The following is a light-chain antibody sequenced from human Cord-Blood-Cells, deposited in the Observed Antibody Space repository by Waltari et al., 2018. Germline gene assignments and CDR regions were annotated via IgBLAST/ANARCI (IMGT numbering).Light chain of an antibody. Sequence: ESVLTQAPPTLSLSPGARATLPCRASQRVSSYLAWYQQKPGQAPRLLIYDASNRATGIPARFSGSGSGTDFTLTISSLEPEDFAVYYCQQRSNWPYTFGQGTKLEIK. CDR3: QQRSNWPYT. CDR2: DAS. V-gene: IGKV3-11*01. J-gene: IGKJ2*01. CDR1: QRVSSY.